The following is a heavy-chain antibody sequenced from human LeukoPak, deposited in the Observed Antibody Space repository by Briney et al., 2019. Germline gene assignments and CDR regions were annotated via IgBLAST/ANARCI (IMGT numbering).Heavy chain of an antibody. CDR3: ARGMIAELYYFDY. CDR1: GGTFSSYA. D-gene: IGHD3-22*01. J-gene: IGHJ4*02. CDR2: IIPIFGTA. V-gene: IGHV1-69*13. Sequence: SVKVSCKASGGTFSSYAISWVRQAPGQGLEWMGGIIPIFGTANYAQKFQGRVTITADESTSTAYMELSSLRSEDTPVYYCARGMIAELYYFDYWGQGTLVTVSS.